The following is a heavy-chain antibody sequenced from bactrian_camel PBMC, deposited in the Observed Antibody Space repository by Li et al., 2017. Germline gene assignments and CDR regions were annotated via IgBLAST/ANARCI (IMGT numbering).Heavy chain of an antibody. D-gene: IGHD3*01. Sequence: HVQLVESGGGSVQAGGSLRLSCVASGHRYSKFCMAWFRQGPGKERERVASIHTDGTSSVADDVKGRFAISKDNTRNTVYLQMNALKPEDTAVYFCAAFTRPSWAMGSWLSRYQYTDWGQGTQVTVS. J-gene: IGHJ4*01. CDR2: IHTDGTS. CDR3: AAFTRPSWAMGSWLSRYQYTD. CDR1: GHRYSKFC. V-gene: IGHV3S53*01.